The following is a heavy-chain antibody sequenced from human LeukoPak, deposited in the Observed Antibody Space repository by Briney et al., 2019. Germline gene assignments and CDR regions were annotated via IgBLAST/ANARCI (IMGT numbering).Heavy chain of an antibody. CDR3: ARQISSSWYEGSNWFDP. Sequence: GSLRLSCAASGFTFSDYYWGWIRQPPGKGLEWIGSIYYSGSTYYNPSLKSRVTISVDTSKNQFSLKLSSVTAADTAVYYCARQISSSWYEGSNWFDPWGQGTLVTVSS. J-gene: IGHJ5*02. CDR1: GFTFSDYY. V-gene: IGHV4-39*01. CDR2: IYYSGST. D-gene: IGHD6-13*01.